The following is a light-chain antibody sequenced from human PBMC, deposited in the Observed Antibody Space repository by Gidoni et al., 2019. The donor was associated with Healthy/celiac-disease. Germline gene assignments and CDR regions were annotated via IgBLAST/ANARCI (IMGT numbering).Light chain of an antibody. Sequence: EIVMTQSPATRSVSPGERATLSCRDSQSVSSNLAWYQQKPGQAPRPLIYGASTRATGIPARVSGSGSGTECTLTISSLQSEDFAVYYGQQYNNWPLTVGGGTKVEIK. CDR2: GAS. CDR3: QQYNNWPLT. CDR1: QSVSSN. J-gene: IGKJ4*01. V-gene: IGKV3-15*01.